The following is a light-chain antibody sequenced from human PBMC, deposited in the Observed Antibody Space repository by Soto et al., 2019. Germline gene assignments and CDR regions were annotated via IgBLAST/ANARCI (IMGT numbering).Light chain of an antibody. CDR2: WAS. J-gene: IGKJ4*01. CDR3: QQYYRTPLT. Sequence: DIVMTQSPDSLAVSLGERATINCKSSQSGLYSSNNKNYLAWYQQKPGQPPKLLVYWASTRQSGVPDRFSGSGSGTDFTLTISRLQAEDVAVYYCQQYYRTPLTFGGGTKVEIK. V-gene: IGKV4-1*01. CDR1: QSGLYSSNNKNY.